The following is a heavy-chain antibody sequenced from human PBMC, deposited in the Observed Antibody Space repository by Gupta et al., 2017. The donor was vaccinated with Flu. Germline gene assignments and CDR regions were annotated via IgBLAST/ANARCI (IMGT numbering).Heavy chain of an antibody. J-gene: IGHJ4*02. CDR1: GGSISSGAYY. CDR2: IHKSGST. D-gene: IGHD6-19*01. CDR3: ASCYNSGWAFDH. V-gene: IGHV4-31*03. Sequence: QVQLQESGPGLVKSSETLSLTCTVSGGSISSGAYYWSWIRQHPGKGLEWIGYIHKSGSTYYNPSLKSRATMSIDTSRNQFSLKVSSVTAVDAAMYYCASCYNSGWAFDHWGQGTLVTVSS.